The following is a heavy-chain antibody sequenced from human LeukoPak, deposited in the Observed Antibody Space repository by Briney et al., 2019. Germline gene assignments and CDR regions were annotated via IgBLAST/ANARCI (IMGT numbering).Heavy chain of an antibody. V-gene: IGHV3-53*01. CDR2: IYSGGST. Sequence: PGGSLRLSCAAYGFTVSSNYMNWVRQAPGKGLEWVSVIYSGGSTYYVDSVKGRFTISRDNSKNTLYLQMNSLRADDTAVYYCATSGGYYQFDYWGQGTLVTVSS. D-gene: IGHD1-26*01. J-gene: IGHJ4*02. CDR1: GFTVSSNY. CDR3: ATSGGYYQFDY.